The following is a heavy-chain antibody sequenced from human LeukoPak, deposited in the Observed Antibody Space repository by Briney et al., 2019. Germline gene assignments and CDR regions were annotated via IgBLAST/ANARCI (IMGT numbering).Heavy chain of an antibody. CDR1: GFSLSDYA. CDR2: ISSSGDGR. V-gene: IGHV3-23*01. Sequence: GGSLRLSCEASGFSLSDYAMHWVRQAPGKGLEWVSGISSSGDGRQSADSVRGRFTISRDNSESTMYLQMNSLRVEDTAVYYCAKDWGIRVVGGSVSDSWGQGTVVTVSS. J-gene: IGHJ4*02. D-gene: IGHD3-16*01. CDR3: AKDWGIRVVGGSVSDS.